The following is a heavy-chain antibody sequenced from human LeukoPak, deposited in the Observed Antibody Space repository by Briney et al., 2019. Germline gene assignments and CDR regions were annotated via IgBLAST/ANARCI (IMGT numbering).Heavy chain of an antibody. CDR1: GFTFSSYT. D-gene: IGHD4-23*01. CDR3: ARGGNPRDGPDY. CDR2: ISFDGSNK. Sequence: GGSLRLSCAASGFTFSSYTIHWVRQAPGKGLEQVAVISFDGSNKYYADSVKGRFSISRDNSKNTLYLQMNSLGAEDTAVYYCARGGNPRDGPDYWGQGTLVTVSS. V-gene: IGHV3-30-3*01. J-gene: IGHJ4*02.